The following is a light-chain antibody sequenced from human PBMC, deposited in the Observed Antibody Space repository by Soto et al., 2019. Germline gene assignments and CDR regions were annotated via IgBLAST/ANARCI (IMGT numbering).Light chain of an antibody. CDR2: AAS. Sequence: DIQLTQSPSLLSASVGDRFTITCRASQGISSYLAWYQQKPGKAPKLLIYAASTLQSGVPSRFSGSGSGTEFTLTISSLQPEDFATYYCQQLNSYPLTFGGGTKVEIK. CDR3: QQLNSYPLT. J-gene: IGKJ4*01. CDR1: QGISSY. V-gene: IGKV1-9*01.